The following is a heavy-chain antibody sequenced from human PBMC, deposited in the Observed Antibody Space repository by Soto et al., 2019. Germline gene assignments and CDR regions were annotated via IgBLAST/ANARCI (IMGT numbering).Heavy chain of an antibody. Sequence: ASVKFSGKASGYTFTGYYMHWVRQAPGQGLEWMGWINPNSGGTNYAQKFQGWVTMTRDTSISTADMELSRLTSDDTAVYYCARGGGVYYDSSGYYRVTDYYYGMDVWGQGTTVTVSS. CDR3: ARGGGVYYDSSGYYRVTDYYYGMDV. D-gene: IGHD3-22*01. J-gene: IGHJ6*02. CDR1: GYTFTGYY. CDR2: INPNSGGT. V-gene: IGHV1-2*04.